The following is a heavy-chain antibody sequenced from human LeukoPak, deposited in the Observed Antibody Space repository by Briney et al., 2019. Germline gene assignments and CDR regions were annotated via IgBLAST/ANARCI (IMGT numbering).Heavy chain of an antibody. CDR2: ISYDGSNK. Sequence: GGSLRLSCAASGFTFSSYAMHWVRQAPGKGLEWVAVISYDGSNKYYADSVKGRFTISRDNSKNTLYLQMNSLRAEDTAVYYCARDSLLGGSSVWFYWFDPWGEGTLVTVSS. J-gene: IGHJ5*02. V-gene: IGHV3-30*04. D-gene: IGHD6-19*01. CDR1: GFTFSSYA. CDR3: ARDSLLGGSSVWFYWFDP.